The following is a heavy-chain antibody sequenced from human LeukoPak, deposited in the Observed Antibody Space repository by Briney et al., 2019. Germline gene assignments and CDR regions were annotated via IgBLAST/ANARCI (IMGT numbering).Heavy chain of an antibody. V-gene: IGHV4-39*07. D-gene: IGHD2-15*01. J-gene: IGHJ3*02. CDR3: ARVYCSGGSCYTLGAFDI. CDR1: GGSISSSSYY. CDR2: IYYSGST. Sequence: SETLTLTCTVSGGSISSSSYYWGWIRQPPGKGLEWIGSIYYSGSTYYNPSLKSRVTISVDTSKNQFSLKLSSVTAADTAVYYCARVYCSGGSCYTLGAFDIWGQGTMVTVSS.